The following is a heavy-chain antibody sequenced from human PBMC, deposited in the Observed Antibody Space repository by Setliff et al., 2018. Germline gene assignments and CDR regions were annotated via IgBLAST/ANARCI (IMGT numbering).Heavy chain of an antibody. CDR1: GYTFTSYG. D-gene: IGHD1-26*01. J-gene: IGHJ4*02. Sequence: GASVKVSCKASGYTFTSYGFSWVRQAPGQGLEWLGYIKPSDGGTKYAQKFQGRVTMTRDISTSTFYMELSSLTSEDTALYYCARGVGAVGDFWGQGTLVTVSS. CDR3: ARGVGAVGDF. CDR2: IKPSDGGT. V-gene: IGHV1-18*01.